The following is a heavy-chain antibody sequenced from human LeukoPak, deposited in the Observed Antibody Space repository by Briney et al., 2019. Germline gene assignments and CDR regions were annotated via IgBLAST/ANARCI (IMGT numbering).Heavy chain of an antibody. D-gene: IGHD3-16*01. CDR2: ISSSSSYI. V-gene: IGHV3-21*01. Sequence: PGGSLRLSCAASGFTFSSYSMNWVRQAPGKGLDWVSSISSSSSYIYYADSVKGRFTISRDNAKNSLYLQMNSLRAEDTAVYYCARFGAAYIDYWGQGTLATVSS. J-gene: IGHJ4*02. CDR1: GFTFSSYS. CDR3: ARFGAAYIDY.